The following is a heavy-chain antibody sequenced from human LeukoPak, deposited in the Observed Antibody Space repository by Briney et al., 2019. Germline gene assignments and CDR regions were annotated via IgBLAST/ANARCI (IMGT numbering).Heavy chain of an antibody. Sequence: SETLSLTCTVSGGSTSTGNYYWDWIRQPPGKGLEWIGSIHYTGSTNYKPSLGSRVTMSVDTSNNQFSLKLSSVTAADTAVYYCARLHNIVGATPADYWGQGTLVTVSS. V-gene: IGHV4-39*01. D-gene: IGHD1-26*01. CDR3: ARLHNIVGATPADY. CDR1: GGSTSTGNYY. J-gene: IGHJ4*02. CDR2: IHYTGST.